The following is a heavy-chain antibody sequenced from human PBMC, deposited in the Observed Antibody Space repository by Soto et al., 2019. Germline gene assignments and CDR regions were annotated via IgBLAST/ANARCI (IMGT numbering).Heavy chain of an antibody. D-gene: IGHD6-13*01. CDR1: GYTFTTSY. J-gene: IGHJ4*02. CDR3: AMSTTWYWAYFDF. V-gene: IGHV1-46*01. CDR2: INPRDGST. Sequence: QVQLVQSGAEVQMPGASVKVSRKASGYTFTTSYMHWVRQAPGQGLEWVGIINPRDGSTSYAQNFRGRVTMTGDTSTSTVYMELSSLRSEDTAVYYCAMSTTWYWAYFDFWGQGTLVTVSS.